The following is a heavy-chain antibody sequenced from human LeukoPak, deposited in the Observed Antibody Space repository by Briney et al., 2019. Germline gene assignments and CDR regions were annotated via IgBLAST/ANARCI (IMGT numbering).Heavy chain of an antibody. Sequence: GGSLRLSCAASGFTFSSYSMNWARHAPGKGLELVSSISSSSSYIYYADSVKGRFTISRDNAKNSLYLQMNSLRAEDTAVYYCARDDEGAQLAFYYYYYYMDVWGKGTTVTVSS. CDR2: ISSSSSYI. CDR1: GFTFSSYS. J-gene: IGHJ6*03. CDR3: ARDDEGAQLAFYYYYYYMDV. D-gene: IGHD6-13*01. V-gene: IGHV3-21*01.